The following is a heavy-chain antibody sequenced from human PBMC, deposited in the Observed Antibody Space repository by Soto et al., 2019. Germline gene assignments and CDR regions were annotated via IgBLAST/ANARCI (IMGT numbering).Heavy chain of an antibody. D-gene: IGHD3-3*01. CDR2: IYYSGST. CDR1: GGSISSYY. CDR3: AIRVVYYDFWSGYYSYYYYMDV. J-gene: IGHJ6*03. V-gene: IGHV4-59*08. Sequence: SETLSLTCTVSGGSISSYYWSWIRQPPGKGLEWIGYIYYSGSTNYNPPLKSRVTISVDTSKNQFSLKLSSVTAADTAVYYCAIRVVYYDFWSGYYSYYYYMDVWGKGTTVTVSS.